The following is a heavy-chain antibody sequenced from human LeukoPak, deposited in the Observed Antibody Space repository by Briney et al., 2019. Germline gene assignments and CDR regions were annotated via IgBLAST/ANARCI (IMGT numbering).Heavy chain of an antibody. D-gene: IGHD6-19*01. J-gene: IGHJ1*01. CDR3: ASLSGYSSGWYPIAEYFQH. CDR1: GFTFSSYR. CDR2: IKQDGSEK. Sequence: GGSLRLSCAASGFTFSSYRMSWVRQAPGKGLEWVANIKQDGSEKYYVDSVKGRFTISRDNAKNSLYLQMNSLRAEDTAVYYCASLSGYSSGWYPIAEYFQHWGQGTLVTVSS. V-gene: IGHV3-7*03.